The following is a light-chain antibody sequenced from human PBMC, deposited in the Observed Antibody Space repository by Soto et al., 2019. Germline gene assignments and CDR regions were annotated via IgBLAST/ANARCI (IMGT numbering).Light chain of an antibody. CDR3: HQANSFPLT. V-gene: IGKV1D-12*01. CDR1: QDISRW. Sequence: DIQMTQSPFSLSASVGDRVTITCRASQDISRWLAWYQQKPGKAPKLLIYAASSLQSGVPSRFSGSGSGTDFTLTISILQPEDFAAYYCHQANSFPLTFGGGTKVEIK. CDR2: AAS. J-gene: IGKJ4*01.